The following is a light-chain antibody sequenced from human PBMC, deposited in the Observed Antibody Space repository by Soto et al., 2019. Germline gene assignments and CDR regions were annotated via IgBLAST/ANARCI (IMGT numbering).Light chain of an antibody. CDR3: QQYHIYSGT. J-gene: IGKJ1*01. V-gene: IGKV1-5*03. CDR2: KAS. Sequence: IQLTQSPSTLSGSVGDIVSITFRAGQTISSWLAWYQQKPGKAPKLLIYKASTLKSGVPSRFSGSGSGTEFTLTINSLQPDDFATYYCQQYHIYSGTFGQGTKVDIK. CDR1: QTISSW.